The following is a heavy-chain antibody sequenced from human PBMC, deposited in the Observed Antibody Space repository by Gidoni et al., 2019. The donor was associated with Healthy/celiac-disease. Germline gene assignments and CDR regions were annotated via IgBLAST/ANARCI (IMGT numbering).Heavy chain of an antibody. Sequence: QVQLVESGGGVVQPGRSLRLSCAASGFTFSSYAMHWVRQAPGKGLEWVAVISYDGSNKYYADSVKGRFTISRDNSKNTLYLQMNSLRAEDTAVYYCASLERYCSGGSCYPFDYWGQGTLVTVSS. CDR2: ISYDGSNK. CDR1: GFTFSSYA. V-gene: IGHV3-30-3*01. CDR3: ASLERYCSGGSCYPFDY. D-gene: IGHD2-15*01. J-gene: IGHJ4*02.